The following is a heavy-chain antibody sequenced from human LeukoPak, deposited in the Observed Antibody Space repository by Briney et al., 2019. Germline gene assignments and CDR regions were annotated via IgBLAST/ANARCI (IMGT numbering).Heavy chain of an antibody. D-gene: IGHD6-13*01. Sequence: SETLSLTCAVYGGSFSGYYWSWIRQPPGKGLEWIGEINHSGSTNYNLSLKSRVTISVDTSKNQFSLKLSSVTAADTAVYYCARDRRWGQQLVGQLDYWGQGTLVTVSS. CDR3: ARDRRWGQQLVGQLDY. V-gene: IGHV4-34*01. CDR2: INHSGST. CDR1: GGSFSGYY. J-gene: IGHJ4*02.